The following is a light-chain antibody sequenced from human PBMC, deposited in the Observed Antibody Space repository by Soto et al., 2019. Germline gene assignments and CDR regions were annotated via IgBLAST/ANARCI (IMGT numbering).Light chain of an antibody. CDR2: GAS. Sequence: EIVLTQSPGTLSLSPGERATLSCRASQSVSSSYLAWYQQKPGQAPRLLIYGASSRATGIPDRFSGSGSGTDFTLTISSLQSEDFAVYYCQQYGSSPPNTFGQGTKVDIK. V-gene: IGKV3-20*01. CDR1: QSVSSSY. CDR3: QQYGSSPPNT. J-gene: IGKJ1*01.